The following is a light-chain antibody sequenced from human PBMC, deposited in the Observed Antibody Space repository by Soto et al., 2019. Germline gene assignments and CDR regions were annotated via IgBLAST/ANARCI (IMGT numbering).Light chain of an antibody. CDR1: QGISSY. V-gene: IGKV1-8*01. J-gene: IGKJ1*01. CDR3: QQYNNWPRT. Sequence: AIRMTQSPSSFSASTGDRVTITCRASQGISSYLAWYQQKPGKAPKLLVYAASTLQYGVPSRFSGSGSGTDFTLTISCLQSEDFATYFCQQYNNWPRTFGQGTKVEIK. CDR2: AAS.